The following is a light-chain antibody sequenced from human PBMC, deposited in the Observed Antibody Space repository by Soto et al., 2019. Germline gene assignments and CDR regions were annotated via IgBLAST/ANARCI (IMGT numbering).Light chain of an antibody. CDR3: SLYTSENTYV. V-gene: IGLV2-18*01. J-gene: IGLJ1*01. CDR1: STDFVSYNR. CDR2: EAS. Sequence: QSVLTQPPSVSGSPGQSVTISCTGTSTDFVSYNRVSWYQQPPGAAPKLIIYEASNRPSGVPDRFSGSTSGNTASLTISGLQAADEADYYCSLYTSENTYVFGTGTKVTVL.